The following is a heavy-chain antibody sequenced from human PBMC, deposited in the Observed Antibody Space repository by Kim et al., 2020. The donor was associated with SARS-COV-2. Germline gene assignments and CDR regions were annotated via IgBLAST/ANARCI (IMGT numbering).Heavy chain of an antibody. J-gene: IGHJ4*02. V-gene: IGHV4-34*01. Sequence: SETLSLTCAVYGGSFSGYYWSWIRQPPGKGLEWIGEINHSGSTNYNPSLKSRVTISVDTSKNQFSLKLSSVTAADTAVYYCAMNPAGWIVVARGVYFDYWGQGTLVIVSS. CDR2: INHSGST. CDR1: GGSFSGYY. D-gene: IGHD3-22*01. CDR3: AMNPAGWIVVARGVYFDY.